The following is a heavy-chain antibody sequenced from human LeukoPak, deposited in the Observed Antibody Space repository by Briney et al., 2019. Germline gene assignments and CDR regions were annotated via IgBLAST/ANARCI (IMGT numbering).Heavy chain of an antibody. CDR2: IYYSGST. CDR3: ARVSGIRYYYYGMDV. Sequence: ESLRLSCAVSGITFSNYAMSWIRQPPGKGLEWIGYIYYSGSTNYNPSLKSRVTISVDTSKNQFSLKLSSVTAADTAVYYCARVSGIRYYYYGMDVWGQGTTVTVSS. J-gene: IGHJ6*02. D-gene: IGHD1-14*01. V-gene: IGHV4-59*01. CDR1: GITFSNYA.